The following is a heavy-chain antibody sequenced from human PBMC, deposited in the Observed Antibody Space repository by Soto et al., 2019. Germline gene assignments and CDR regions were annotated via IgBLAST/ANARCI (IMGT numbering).Heavy chain of an antibody. D-gene: IGHD3-22*01. CDR2: ISYDGSNK. V-gene: IGHV3-30*03. CDR1: GFTFSSYG. Sequence: GGSLRLSCAASGFTFSSYGMHWVRQAPGKGLEWVAVISYDGSNKYYAGSVKVRFTISRDNSKNTLYLQMNSLRAEDTAVYYCATSLCYYDTSGYLGHLKLDYWGQGT. J-gene: IGHJ4*02. CDR3: ATSLCYYDTSGYLGHLKLDY.